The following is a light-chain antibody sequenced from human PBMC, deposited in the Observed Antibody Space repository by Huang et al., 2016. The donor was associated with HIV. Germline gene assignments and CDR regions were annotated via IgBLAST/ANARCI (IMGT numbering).Light chain of an antibody. CDR3: HQYYDTPQT. J-gene: IGKJ1*01. CDR1: QSVLKTSNNKNC. V-gene: IGKV4-1*01. Sequence: DIVVTQSPDSLALSLGGRAAINCTASQSVLKTSNNKNCISWYQLKPGQHPKLLIYWASTRESGFPDRFSGSGSGTHFTLTIASLQAEDVAVYYCHQYYDTPQTFGQGTKVEVK. CDR2: WAS.